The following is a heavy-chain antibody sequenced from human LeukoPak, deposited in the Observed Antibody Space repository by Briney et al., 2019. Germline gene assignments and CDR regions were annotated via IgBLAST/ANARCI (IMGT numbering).Heavy chain of an antibody. CDR1: GFTFSGHN. V-gene: IGHV3-48*04. CDR3: ARPNHVDTAMVID. Sequence: TGGSLRLSCAASGFTFSGHNMNWVRQAPGKGLEWISFVSISSGTIYYADSVNGRFRISRDNAKSSLDLEMNSLRAEDTAVYYCARPNHVDTAMVIDWGQGTLVTVSS. D-gene: IGHD5-18*01. CDR2: VSISSGTI. J-gene: IGHJ4*02.